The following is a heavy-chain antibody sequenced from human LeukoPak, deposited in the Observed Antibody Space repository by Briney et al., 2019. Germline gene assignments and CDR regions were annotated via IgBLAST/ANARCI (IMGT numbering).Heavy chain of an antibody. D-gene: IGHD3-3*01. CDR2: IIPIFGTA. CDR1: GGTFSSYA. CDR3: ARGTITIFGVAVNWFDP. J-gene: IGHJ5*02. Sequence: SVKVSCKASGGTFSSYAISWVRQAPGQGLERMGGIIPIFGTANYAQKFQGRVTITADESTSTAYMELSSLRSEDTAVYYCARGTITIFGVAVNWFDPWGQGTLVTVSS. V-gene: IGHV1-69*01.